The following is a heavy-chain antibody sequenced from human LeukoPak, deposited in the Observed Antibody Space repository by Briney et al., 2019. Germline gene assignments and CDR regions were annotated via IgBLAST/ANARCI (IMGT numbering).Heavy chain of an antibody. D-gene: IGHD6-19*01. CDR2: ISYDGSDK. CDR3: ARDQASSGWYYDY. Sequence: GGSLRLSCAGSGFTFSSYGMHWVRQAPGKGLEWVAVISYDGSDKYYADSVKGRLTISRDNSKNTLYLQMNTLRAEDTAVYYCARDQASSGWYYDYWGQGTLVTVSS. J-gene: IGHJ4*02. CDR1: GFTFSSYG. V-gene: IGHV3-30*03.